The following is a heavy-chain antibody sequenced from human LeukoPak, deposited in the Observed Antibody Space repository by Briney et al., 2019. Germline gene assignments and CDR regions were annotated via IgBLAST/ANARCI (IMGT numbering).Heavy chain of an antibody. D-gene: IGHD4-17*01. Sequence: PGGSLRLSCAASGFTFNIYGMHWVRQAPGKGLEWVSAISGSGGSTYYADSVKGRFTISRDNSKNTLYLQMNSLRAEDTAVYYCARDLTPSVTTVTTTDAFDIWGQGTMVTVSS. CDR3: ARDLTPSVTTVTTTDAFDI. V-gene: IGHV3-23*01. CDR1: GFTFNIYG. J-gene: IGHJ3*02. CDR2: ISGSGGST.